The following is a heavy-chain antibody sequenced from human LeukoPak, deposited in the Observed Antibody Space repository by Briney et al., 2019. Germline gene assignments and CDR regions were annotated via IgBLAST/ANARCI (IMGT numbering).Heavy chain of an antibody. V-gene: IGHV3-74*01. CDR3: ARDGRYDSSGYYDY. D-gene: IGHD3-22*01. CDR1: GFTLGSYW. CDR2: IKTDGTRI. Sequence: GGSLRLSCAASGFTLGSYWMQWVRQAPGKGLEWVARIKTDGTRISYADSVKGRFTISRDNAKNSLYLQMNSLRDEDTAVYYCARDGRYDSSGYYDYWGQGILVTVSS. J-gene: IGHJ4*02.